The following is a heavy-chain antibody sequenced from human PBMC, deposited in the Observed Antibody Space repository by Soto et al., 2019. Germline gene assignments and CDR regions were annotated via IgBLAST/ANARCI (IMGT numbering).Heavy chain of an antibody. CDR1: GFTFSNYA. Sequence: EVQLLESGGGLVQPGGSLRLSCAASGFTFSNYAMSWVRQAPGKGLEWVSAVHGGGVTTFYADSVKGRFTISRDNSKNTLSLETISLRAEDTAVYYCTRLRTITTGASDYWGQGTLVTVSS. D-gene: IGHD4-17*01. J-gene: IGHJ4*02. V-gene: IGHV3-23*01. CDR2: VHGGGVTT. CDR3: TRLRTITTGASDY.